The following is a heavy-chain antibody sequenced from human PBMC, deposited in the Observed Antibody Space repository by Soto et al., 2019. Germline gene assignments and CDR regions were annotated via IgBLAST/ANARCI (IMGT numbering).Heavy chain of an antibody. Sequence: SETLSLTCTVSGGSISSYYCSWIRQPPGKGLEWIGYIYYSGSTNYNPSLKSRVTISVDTSKNQFSLKLSSVTAADTAVYYCARTAARNYDFWSGYPVLGFDPWGQGTLVTVS. CDR1: GGSISSYY. J-gene: IGHJ5*02. CDR2: IYYSGST. CDR3: ARTAARNYDFWSGYPVLGFDP. D-gene: IGHD3-3*01. V-gene: IGHV4-59*08.